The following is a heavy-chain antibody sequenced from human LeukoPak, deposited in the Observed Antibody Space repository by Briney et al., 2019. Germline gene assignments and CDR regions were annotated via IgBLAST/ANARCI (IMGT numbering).Heavy chain of an antibody. CDR3: ATGHYYDSSGYYRSYYFDY. CDR2: FDPEDGET. V-gene: IGHV1-24*01. J-gene: IGHJ4*02. D-gene: IGHD3-22*01. CDR1: GGTFSSYA. Sequence: GASVKVSCKASGGTFSSYAISWVRQAPGQGLEWMGGFDPEDGETIYAQKFQGRVTMTEDTSTDTAYMELSSLRSEDTAVYYCATGHYYDSSGYYRSYYFDYWGQGTLVTVSS.